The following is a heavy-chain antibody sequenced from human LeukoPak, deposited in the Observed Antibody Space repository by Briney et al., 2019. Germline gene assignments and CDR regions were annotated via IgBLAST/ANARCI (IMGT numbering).Heavy chain of an antibody. CDR2: ISSSSSDT. V-gene: IGHV3-11*05. CDR1: GFTVSSDH. Sequence: GGSLRLSCAASGFTVSSDHMNWVRQAPGKGLEWVSYISSSSSDTNYADSVKGRFTVSRDNAKNSLYLQMNSLRAEDTAVYYCAKGSRVADYWGQGTLVTVSS. CDR3: AKGSRVADY. J-gene: IGHJ4*02.